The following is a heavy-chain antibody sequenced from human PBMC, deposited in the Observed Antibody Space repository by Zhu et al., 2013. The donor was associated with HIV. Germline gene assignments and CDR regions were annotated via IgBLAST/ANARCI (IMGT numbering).Heavy chain of an antibody. CDR1: GGTFVNYV. Sequence: QVQLVQSGAEVKRPGSSVRVSCEASGGTFVNYVISWVRQAPGQGLEWMGGIIVILNTTNYAQKLQGRVTITADKSTSTAYMELRSLRYDDAAVYYCARDRSEKQLLADYYYYGLDVWGQGTTVTVSS. D-gene: IGHD1-26*01. J-gene: IGHJ6*02. V-gene: IGHV1-69*06. CDR3: ARDRSEKQLLADYYYYGLDV. CDR2: IIVILNTT.